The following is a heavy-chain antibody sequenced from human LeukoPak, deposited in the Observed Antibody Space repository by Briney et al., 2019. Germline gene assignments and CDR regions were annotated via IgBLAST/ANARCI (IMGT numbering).Heavy chain of an antibody. J-gene: IGHJ5*02. V-gene: IGHV3-48*04. CDR3: ARDRGGLLWFGELSRFDP. CDR1: GFTFSSYS. CDR2: ISSSSSTI. Sequence: PGWSLRLSCAASGFTFSSYSMNWVRQAPGKGLEGVSYISSSSSTIYYADSVKGRFTISRHNAKNSLYLQMNSLRAEDTAVYYCARDRGGLLWFGELSRFDPWGQGTLVTVSS. D-gene: IGHD3-10*01.